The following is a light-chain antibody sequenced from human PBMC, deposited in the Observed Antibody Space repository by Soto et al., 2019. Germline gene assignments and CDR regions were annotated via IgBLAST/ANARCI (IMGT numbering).Light chain of an antibody. J-gene: IGKJ1*01. CDR2: DAS. CDR1: QSVSSY. CDR3: QQYNSYSRT. Sequence: EIVLTQSPGTLSLSPGERATLSCRASQSVSSYLAWYQQKPGQAPRLLIYDASNRATGIPARFSGSGSGTDFTLTISSLQPDDFATYYCQQYNSYSRTFGQGTKVDIK. V-gene: IGKV3-11*01.